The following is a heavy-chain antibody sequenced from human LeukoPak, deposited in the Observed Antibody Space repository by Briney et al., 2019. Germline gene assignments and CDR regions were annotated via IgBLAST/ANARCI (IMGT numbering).Heavy chain of an antibody. CDR1: RYAFTSYD. CDR2: MNPDSGNT. D-gene: IGHD3-3*01. J-gene: IGHJ4*02. Sequence: ASVKVSCKASRYAFTSYDINWVRQATGQGLEWMGWMNPDSGNTGYAQKFQGRVTMTRNTSISTAYMELGSLRSEDTAVYYCARYDSSGPFDYWGQGTLVTVSS. CDR3: ARYDSSGPFDY. V-gene: IGHV1-8*01.